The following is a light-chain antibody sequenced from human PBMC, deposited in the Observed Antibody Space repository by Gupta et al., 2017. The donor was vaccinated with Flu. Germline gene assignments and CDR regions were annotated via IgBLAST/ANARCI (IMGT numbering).Light chain of an antibody. CDR2: KAS. CDR3: QQDNTYPWT. V-gene: IGKV1-5*03. CDR1: QSFSTW. J-gene: IGKJ1*01. Sequence: DIQMTQSPSTLSASVGDTVTITCRASQSFSTWLAWYQQKPGKAPKLLIYKASSSETGVPSRFSGSGSGTDFTLTISSLQPDDFATYYCQQDNTYPWTFGQGTKVEI.